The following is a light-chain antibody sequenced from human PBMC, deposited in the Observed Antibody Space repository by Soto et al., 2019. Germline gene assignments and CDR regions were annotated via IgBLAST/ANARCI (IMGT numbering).Light chain of an antibody. Sequence: EVLLTQSPGTLSLSPGERATLSCRASQSIGNSLAWYQHKPGQAPRLLLYDTSSRATAIPDRFSGSGSGTDFTITISSLEPEDFAVYFCQHRSSWPPLFTFVPGTKVDLK. CDR3: QHRSSWPPLFT. CDR2: DTS. CDR1: QSIGNS. V-gene: IGKV3-11*01. J-gene: IGKJ3*01.